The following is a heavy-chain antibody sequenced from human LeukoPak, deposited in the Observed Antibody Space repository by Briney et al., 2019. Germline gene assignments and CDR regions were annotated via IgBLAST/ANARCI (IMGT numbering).Heavy chain of an antibody. CDR1: GYTFTGYY. CDR2: INPNSGGT. J-gene: IGHJ1*01. V-gene: IGHV1-2*02. Sequence: ASVKVSCTASGYTFTGYYMHWVRQAPGQGLEWMGWINPNSGGTNFAQKFQGRVTLTRDTSINTAYMELSSLRSDDTAVYYCARAKLDDCGGVCDQYFQHWGQGTLVTVSS. CDR3: ARAKLDDCGGVCDQYFQH. D-gene: IGHD2-21*02.